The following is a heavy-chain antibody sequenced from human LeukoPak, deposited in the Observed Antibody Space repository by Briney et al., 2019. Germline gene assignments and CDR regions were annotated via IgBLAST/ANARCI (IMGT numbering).Heavy chain of an antibody. CDR3: AGVREDIVVGAIGTYYYYYMDV. D-gene: IGHD2-2*01. CDR1: GYSISSGYY. J-gene: IGHJ6*03. V-gene: IGHV4-38-2*01. CDR2: IYHSGST. Sequence: SETLSLTCAVSGYSISSGYYWGWIRQPPGKGLEWIGSIYHSGSTYYNPSVKSRVTISVDTSKNQFSLKPSSVTAADTAVYYCAGVREDIVVGAIGTYYYYYMDVWGKGTTVTVSS.